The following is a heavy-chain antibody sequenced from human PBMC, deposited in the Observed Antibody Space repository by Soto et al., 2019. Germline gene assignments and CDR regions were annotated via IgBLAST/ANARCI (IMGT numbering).Heavy chain of an antibody. CDR2: ISWNSGSI. J-gene: IGHJ6*02. CDR3: VKGGGVPAASIYYYGMDV. D-gene: IGHD2-2*01. V-gene: IGHV3-9*01. Sequence: EVQLVESGGGLVQPGRSLRLSCAASGFTFDDYAMHWVRQAPGKGLEWVSGISWNSGSIGYADSVKGRFTISRDNAKNSLYLQMNSLRAEDTALYYCVKGGGVPAASIYYYGMDVWGQGTTVTVSS. CDR1: GFTFDDYA.